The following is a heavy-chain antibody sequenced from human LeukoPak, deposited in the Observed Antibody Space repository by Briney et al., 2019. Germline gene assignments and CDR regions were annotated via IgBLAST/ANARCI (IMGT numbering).Heavy chain of an antibody. CDR1: GFTISDYA. D-gene: IGHD3-22*01. V-gene: IGHV3-23*01. Sequence: PGGCLRLSCTVSGFTISDYAMSWVRQAPGKGLEWVSAITGSGGNTYYADSVKGRFTISKDNSKNTLYLQMNSLRAEDTAVYYCARDQGTYYYDSGGYSDLDYWGQGTLVTVSS. CDR3: ARDQGTYYYDSGGYSDLDY. J-gene: IGHJ4*02. CDR2: ITGSGGNT.